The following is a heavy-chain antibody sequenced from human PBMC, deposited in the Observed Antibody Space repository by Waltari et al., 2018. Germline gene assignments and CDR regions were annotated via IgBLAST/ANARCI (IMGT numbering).Heavy chain of an antibody. CDR3: AKPLYTSGWHGYET. D-gene: IGHD3-22*01. J-gene: IGHJ5*02. Sequence: QVQLQQWGAGQLKTSETLSLTCAVSGGSFRAYYWAWIRQRPGKGLEWIGEINDGGITNSNPALKSRVTISVDTSKNQCSLRLTSVTGADTAVYYCAKPLYTSGWHGYETWGPGNLVTVSS. CDR2: INDGGIT. V-gene: IGHV4-34*02. CDR1: GGSFRAYY.